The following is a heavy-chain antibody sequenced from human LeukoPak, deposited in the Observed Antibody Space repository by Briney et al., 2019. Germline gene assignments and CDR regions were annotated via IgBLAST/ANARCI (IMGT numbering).Heavy chain of an antibody. J-gene: IGHJ3*02. CDR1: GYSFNSYW. V-gene: IGHV5-51*01. CDR2: IYPGDSDT. Sequence: GESLKISCKGSGYSFNSYWIGWVRQMPGKGLEWMGIIYPGDSDTRYSPSFQGQVTISADKSISTAYLQWSSLKASDTAMYYCARRDTYYDYVWGSPYDAFDIWGQGTMVTVSS. D-gene: IGHD3-16*01. CDR3: ARRDTYYDYVWGSPYDAFDI.